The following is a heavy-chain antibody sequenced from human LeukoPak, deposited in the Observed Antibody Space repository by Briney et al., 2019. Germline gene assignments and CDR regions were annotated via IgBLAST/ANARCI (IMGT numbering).Heavy chain of an antibody. J-gene: IGHJ6*04. D-gene: IGHD3-10*02. CDR3: AELGITMIGGV. Sequence: GGSLRLSCAASGFTFSSYAMSWVRQAPGKGLEWVSYISSSGSTIYYADSVKGRFTISRDNPKNSLYLQMNSLRAEDTAVYYCAELGITMIGGVWGKGTTVTISS. V-gene: IGHV3-48*03. CDR1: GFTFSSYA. CDR2: ISSSGSTI.